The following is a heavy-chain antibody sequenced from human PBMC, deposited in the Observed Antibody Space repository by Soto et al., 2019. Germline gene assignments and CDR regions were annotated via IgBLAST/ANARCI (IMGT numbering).Heavy chain of an antibody. CDR2: IRNKAYGGTT. Sequence: GGSLRLSCTASGFTFGDYTMSWFRQAPGKGLECVGFIRNKAYGGTTSYAASVKGRFTISRDDSKSIAYLHMNSLKTEDTAVYYCTRGLDYYDSNWFDPWGQGTLVTVSS. V-gene: IGHV3-49*03. D-gene: IGHD3-3*01. J-gene: IGHJ5*02. CDR3: TRGLDYYDSNWFDP. CDR1: GFTFGDYT.